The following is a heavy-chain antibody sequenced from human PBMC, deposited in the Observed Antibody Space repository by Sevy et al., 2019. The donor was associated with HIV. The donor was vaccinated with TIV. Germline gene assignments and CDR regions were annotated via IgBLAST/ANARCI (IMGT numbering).Heavy chain of an antibody. V-gene: IGHV3-30*18. CDR2: ISYEGSNI. Sequence: GGSLRLSCAASALTFTRYAFHWVRQAPGKGPEWLGVISYEGSNIYYGLSVKGRFTISRDNSKNTLYLQMNDMRTEDTAVYYCAKDLHPPGPVRGTNFDYWGRGTLVTVSS. D-gene: IGHD1-1*01. J-gene: IGHJ4*02. CDR1: ALTFTRYA. CDR3: AKDLHPPGPVRGTNFDY.